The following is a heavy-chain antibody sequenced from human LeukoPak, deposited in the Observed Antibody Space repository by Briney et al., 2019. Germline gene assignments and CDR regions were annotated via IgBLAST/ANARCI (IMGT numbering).Heavy chain of an antibody. J-gene: IGHJ3*02. V-gene: IGHV4-4*09. CDR1: AGSISSYY. D-gene: IGHD3-22*01. CDR2: IYTSGST. Sequence: SETLSLTCTVSAGSISSYYWSWIRQTPGKGLEWIGYIYTSGSTNYNPSLKSRVTISVDTSKNQFSLKLSSVTAADTAVYYCARPHSSLDYAFDIWGRGTMGTVSS. CDR3: ARPHSSLDYAFDI.